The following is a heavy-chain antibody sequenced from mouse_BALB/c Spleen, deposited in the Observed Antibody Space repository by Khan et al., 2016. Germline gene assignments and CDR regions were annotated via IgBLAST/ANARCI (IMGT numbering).Heavy chain of an antibody. J-gene: IGHJ2*01. CDR3: GSGDY. CDR2: ISSCSSAI. V-gene: IGHV5-17*02. Sequence: EVELEESGGGLVQPGGSRKLSCAASGFTFSSFGMNWVRQAPEKGLEWVAFISSCSSAIYNADTVKGRITISRDNPKNTLYLQMTSLRSEDTAMYYCGSGDYWGQGTTLTVSS. CDR1: GFTFSSFG.